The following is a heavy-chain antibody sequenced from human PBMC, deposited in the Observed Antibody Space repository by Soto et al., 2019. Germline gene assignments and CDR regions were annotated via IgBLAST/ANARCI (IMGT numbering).Heavy chain of an antibody. CDR2: IFHNGNT. V-gene: IGHV4-4*02. CDR3: ASRSYAMDV. CDR1: GDSISSSNW. J-gene: IGHJ6*02. Sequence: QVQLQESGPGLVKPSGTLSLTCAVSGDSISSSNWWSWVRQTPGKGLEWIGEIFHNGNTYSNPSLTGRVTLSVDKSKNQFSLNLNSVTAADTAVYYCASRSYAMDVWGQGTTVTVSS.